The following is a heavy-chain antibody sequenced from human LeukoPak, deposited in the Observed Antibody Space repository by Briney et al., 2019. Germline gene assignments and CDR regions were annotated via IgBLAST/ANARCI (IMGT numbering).Heavy chain of an antibody. CDR3: ARGGYSGYDISDY. V-gene: IGHV1-2*02. Sequence: ASVKVSFKASGYTFTVYYMHWVRQAPGQGLEWMGWISPNSGGTKYAQKFQDRVTMTRDTSITTAYMELSRLRSDDTAVYYCARGGYSGYDISDYWGQGTLVTVSS. CDR1: GYTFTVYY. D-gene: IGHD5-12*01. J-gene: IGHJ4*02. CDR2: ISPNSGGT.